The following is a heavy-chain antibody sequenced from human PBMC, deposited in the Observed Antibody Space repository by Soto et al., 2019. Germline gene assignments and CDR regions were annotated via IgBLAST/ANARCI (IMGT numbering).Heavy chain of an antibody. CDR2: ISYDGSNK. Sequence: QVQLVESGGGVVQPGRSLRLSCAASGFTFSSYAMHWVRQAPGKGLEWVAVISYDGSNKYYADSVKGRFTISRDNSKNTLYLQMNSLRAEDTAVYYCARDPFWEWELFDCWGQGTLVTVSS. CDR1: GFTFSSYA. V-gene: IGHV3-30-3*01. J-gene: IGHJ4*02. D-gene: IGHD1-26*01. CDR3: ARDPFWEWELFDC.